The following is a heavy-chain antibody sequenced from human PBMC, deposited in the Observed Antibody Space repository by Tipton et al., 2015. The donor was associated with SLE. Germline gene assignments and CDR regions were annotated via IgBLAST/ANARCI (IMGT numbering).Heavy chain of an antibody. CDR3: ARLDNHDSSAYYFDS. J-gene: IGHJ4*02. CDR1: GYSFSTYW. CDR2: IYTSGAT. Sequence: QLVQSGAEVKKPGESLKISCKTSGYSFSTYWIGWVRQMPGKGLEWIGRIYTSGATDDNPSLKSRVTISVDTSKNQFSLKLNSVTAADTAVYYCARLDNHDSSAYYFDSWGQGTLVTVSS. V-gene: IGHV5-10-1*01. D-gene: IGHD3-22*01.